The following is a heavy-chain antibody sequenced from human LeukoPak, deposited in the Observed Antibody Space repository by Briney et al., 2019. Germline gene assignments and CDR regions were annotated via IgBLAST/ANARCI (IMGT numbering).Heavy chain of an antibody. CDR2: LYLGGST. CDR1: GGSISSGRYS. V-gene: IGHV4-30-2*01. D-gene: IGHD6-13*01. J-gene: IGHJ4*02. CDR3: ARGLMMAVAGRGEFHY. Sequence: SETLSLTCAVSGGSISSGRYSWSWIRQPPGKGLEWIGYLYLGGSTHYNPSLRTRVTISLDRSKNQLSLNLTSVTAADTAVYYCARGLMMAVAGRGEFHYWGQGTLVTVSS.